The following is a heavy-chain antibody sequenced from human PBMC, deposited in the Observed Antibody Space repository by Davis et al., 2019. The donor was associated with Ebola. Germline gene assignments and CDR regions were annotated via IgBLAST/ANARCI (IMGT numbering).Heavy chain of an antibody. CDR2: IYRDGRT. Sequence: GESLKISCAASGFIVSDKYMSRVRQAPGKGLEWVSVIYRDGRTYHADSVKGRFTISRDNSKNTLYLQMNGLRVEDTAIYYCAKDTSNIWFDIWGQGTNVTVSS. D-gene: IGHD1-26*01. CDR3: AKDTSNIWFDI. V-gene: IGHV3-53*01. J-gene: IGHJ3*02. CDR1: GFIVSDKY.